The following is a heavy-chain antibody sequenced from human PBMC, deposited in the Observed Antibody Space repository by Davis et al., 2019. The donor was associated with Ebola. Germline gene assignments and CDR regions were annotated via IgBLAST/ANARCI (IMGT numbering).Heavy chain of an antibody. CDR2: ISYDGSNK. Sequence: SCKASGGTFSSYAMHWVRQAPGKGLEWVAVISYDGSNKYYADSVKGRFTISRDNSKNTLYLQMNSLRAEDTAVYYCARAKRETAETDYWGQGTLVTVSS. V-gene: IGHV3-30-3*01. D-gene: IGHD5-18*01. J-gene: IGHJ4*02. CDR3: ARAKRETAETDY. CDR1: GGTFSSYA.